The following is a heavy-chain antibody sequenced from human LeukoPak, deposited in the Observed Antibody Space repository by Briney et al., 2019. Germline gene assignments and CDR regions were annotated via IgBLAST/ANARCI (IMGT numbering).Heavy chain of an antibody. CDR1: GGSISSSSYY. CDR2: IYYSGST. CDR3: ARDLRYYYDSSGYYDAFDI. V-gene: IGHV4-39*07. J-gene: IGHJ3*02. Sequence: SETLSLTCTVSGGSISSSSYYWGWIRQPPGKGLEWIGSIYYSGSTYYNPSLKSRVTISVDTSKNQFSLKLSSVTAADTAVYYCARDLRYYYDSSGYYDAFDIWGQGTMVTVSS. D-gene: IGHD3-22*01.